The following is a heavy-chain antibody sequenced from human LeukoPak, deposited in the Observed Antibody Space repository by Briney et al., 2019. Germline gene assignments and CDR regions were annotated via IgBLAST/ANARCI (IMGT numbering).Heavy chain of an antibody. V-gene: IGHV1-69*06. D-gene: IGHD3-10*01. CDR3: ARVGDLYYGSGSYYDY. J-gene: IGHJ4*02. Sequence: SVKVSCKASGYTFTSYGISWVRQAPGQGLEWMGGIIPIFGTANYAQKFQGRVTITADKSTSTAYMELSSLRSEDTAVYYCARVGDLYYGSGSYYDYWGQGTLVTVSS. CDR1: GYTFTSYG. CDR2: IIPIFGTA.